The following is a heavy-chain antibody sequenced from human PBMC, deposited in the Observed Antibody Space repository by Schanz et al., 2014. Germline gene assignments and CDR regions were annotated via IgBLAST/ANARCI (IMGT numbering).Heavy chain of an antibody. CDR3: ATCSGGTCHAKPVLDN. D-gene: IGHD2-15*01. CDR2: ISPLLGVA. CDR1: GGTFVTFF. V-gene: IGHV1-69*04. J-gene: IGHJ4*02. Sequence: QVHLVQSGAEVKEPGSSVKVSCKPSGGTFVTFFFIWVRQAPGQGPQWMGRISPLLGVANYAQEFQGRLTITADTSTSTAYMELSSLRSEDTAVYYCATCSGGTCHAKPVLDNWGQGTLVTVSS.